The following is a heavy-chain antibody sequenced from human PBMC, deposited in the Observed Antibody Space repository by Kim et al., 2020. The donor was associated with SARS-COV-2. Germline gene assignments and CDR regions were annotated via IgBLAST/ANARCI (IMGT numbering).Heavy chain of an antibody. D-gene: IGHD1-26*01. J-gene: IGHJ5*02. V-gene: IGHV4-59*01. Sequence: NYNPSLKSRVTISVDTSKNQFSLKLSSVTAADTAVYYCARVSGSYDWFDPWGQGTLVTVSS. CDR3: ARVSGSYDWFDP.